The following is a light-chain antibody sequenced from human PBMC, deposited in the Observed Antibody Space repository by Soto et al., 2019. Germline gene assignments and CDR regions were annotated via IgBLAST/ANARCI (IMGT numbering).Light chain of an antibody. J-gene: IGKJ2*01. CDR2: GAS. CDR1: QSVSSSY. Sequence: EIVLTQSPGTLSLSPGERATLSCRASQSVSSSYLAWYQQKPGQAPRLLIYGASSRATGIPDRFSGSGSGTVFNRSISRLEPEDFAVYYCQQYERSPPYTFGQGTKLEIK. CDR3: QQYERSPPYT. V-gene: IGKV3-20*01.